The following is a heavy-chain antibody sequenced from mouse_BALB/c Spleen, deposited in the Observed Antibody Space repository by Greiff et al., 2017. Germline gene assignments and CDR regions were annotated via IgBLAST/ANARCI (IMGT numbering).Heavy chain of an antibody. J-gene: IGHJ1*01. D-gene: IGHD1-1*01. CDR2: IHYSGST. Sequence: ESGPDLVKPSQSLSLTCTVTGYSITSGYSWHWIRQFPGNKLEWMGYIHYSGSTNYNPSLKSRISITRDTSKNQFFLQLNSVTTEDTATYYCASRGYYGSSYGWYFDVWGAGTTVTVSS. V-gene: IGHV3-1*02. CDR3: ASRGYYGSSYGWYFDV. CDR1: GYSITSGYS.